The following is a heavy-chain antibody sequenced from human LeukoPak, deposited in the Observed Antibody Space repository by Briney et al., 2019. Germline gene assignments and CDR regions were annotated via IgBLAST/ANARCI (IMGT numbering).Heavy chain of an antibody. CDR2: IYSSYFT. Sequence: SETLSLTCTVSGDSISGHSWSWLRQPAGKELEWIGRIYSSYFTEYNLSLDGRVTMSIDTSKNQFSLMLDSVTAADTAVYYCARVHIVTGTYFDSWGQGALVTVSS. J-gene: IGHJ4*02. CDR3: ARVHIVTGTYFDS. CDR1: GDSISGHS. V-gene: IGHV4-4*07. D-gene: IGHD3-10*01.